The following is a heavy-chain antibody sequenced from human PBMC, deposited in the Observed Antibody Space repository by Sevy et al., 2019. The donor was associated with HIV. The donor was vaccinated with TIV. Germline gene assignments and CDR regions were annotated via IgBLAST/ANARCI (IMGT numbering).Heavy chain of an antibody. J-gene: IGHJ4*02. Sequence: ASVKVSCKASGYTFTSYYMHWVRQTPGQGLEWMGIINPTGGSTSYAQRFQGRVTMTRDTSTSTVYMELSSLRSEDTAVYYCARDHSWNKGTYFDFWGQGTLVTVSS. V-gene: IGHV1-46*03. D-gene: IGHD1-1*01. CDR1: GYTFTSYY. CDR3: ARDHSWNKGTYFDF. CDR2: INPTGGST.